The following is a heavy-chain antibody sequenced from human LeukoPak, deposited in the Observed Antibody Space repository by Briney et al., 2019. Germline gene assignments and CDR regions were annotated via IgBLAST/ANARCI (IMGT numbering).Heavy chain of an antibody. CDR3: AITMVRGVITLDY. Sequence: SETLSLTCAVYGGSFSGYYWSWIRQPPGKGLEWIGEINHSGSTNYNPSLKSRVTISVDTPKNQFSLKLSSVTAADTAVYYCAITMVRGVITLDYWGQGTLVTVSS. J-gene: IGHJ4*02. CDR1: GGSFSGYY. V-gene: IGHV4-34*01. D-gene: IGHD3-10*01. CDR2: INHSGST.